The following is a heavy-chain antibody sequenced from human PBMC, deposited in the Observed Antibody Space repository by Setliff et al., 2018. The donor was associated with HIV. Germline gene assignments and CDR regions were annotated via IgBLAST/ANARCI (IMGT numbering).Heavy chain of an antibody. CDR1: GGSISSGSYY. J-gene: IGHJ4*02. Sequence: PSETLSLTCTVSGGSISSGSYYWSWIRQPAGKGLEWIGRIHTSGNTNYNPSLKSRVTISVDTSKNQFYLKLDSVTAADTAVYYCARDEGAGPVDSWGRGTLVTVSS. D-gene: IGHD1-26*01. V-gene: IGHV4-61*02. CDR2: IHTSGNT. CDR3: ARDEGAGPVDS.